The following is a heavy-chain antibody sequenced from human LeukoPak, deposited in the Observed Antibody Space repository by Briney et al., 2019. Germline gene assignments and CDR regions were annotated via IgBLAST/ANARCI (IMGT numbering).Heavy chain of an antibody. D-gene: IGHD2-21*01. Sequence: SQTLSLTCTVSGGSISSDEYYWTWIRQPPGKGLEWIGNIYYSGSSYHNPSLKSRITMSLDTSKNQFSLKLSSVTAADTAVYYCARLGGAYFKGGMDVWGQGTTVTVSS. CDR2: IYYSGSS. CDR3: ARLGGAYFKGGMDV. J-gene: IGHJ6*02. V-gene: IGHV4-30-4*08. CDR1: GGSISSDEYY.